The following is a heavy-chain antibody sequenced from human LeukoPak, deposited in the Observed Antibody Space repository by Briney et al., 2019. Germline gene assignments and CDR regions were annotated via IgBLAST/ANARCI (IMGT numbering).Heavy chain of an antibody. V-gene: IGHV3-23*01. Sequence: GGSLRLSCVASGFTFSGYAMSWVRQAPGKGLEWVSFISGSGGSTYYTDSVKGRFTISRDNSKNTLSLQMNSLRADDTAVYYCAKDDPNDYMPWIYWGQGTLVTVSS. CDR2: ISGSGGST. J-gene: IGHJ4*02. CDR3: AKDDPNDYMPWIY. D-gene: IGHD4-11*01. CDR1: GFTFSGYA.